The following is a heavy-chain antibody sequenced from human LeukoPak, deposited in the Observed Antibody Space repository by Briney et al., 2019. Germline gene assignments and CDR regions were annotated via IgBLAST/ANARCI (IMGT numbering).Heavy chain of an antibody. D-gene: IGHD3-22*01. CDR2: IIPILGIA. V-gene: IGHV1-69*04. Sequence: GASVKVSCKASGGTFSSYAISWVRQAPGQGLEWMGRIIPILGIANYAQKFQGRVTITADKSTSTAYMELSSLRSEDTAVYYCASLTYYYDSSGYWDNWFDPWGQGTLVTVSS. J-gene: IGHJ5*02. CDR3: ASLTYYYDSSGYWDNWFDP. CDR1: GGTFSSYA.